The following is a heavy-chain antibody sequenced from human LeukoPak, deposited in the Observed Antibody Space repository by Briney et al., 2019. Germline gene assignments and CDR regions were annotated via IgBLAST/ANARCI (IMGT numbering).Heavy chain of an antibody. V-gene: IGHV3-23*01. CDR3: ARHDSFIPY. Sequence: PGGSLRLSCAASGFTFNYYAMSWVRQAPGKGLEWVSGISDNEGSTYYRDSVKGRFTISRDSTKNTVYLQLNNLRADDTAVYFCARHDSFIPYWGQGTLVIVSS. J-gene: IGHJ4*02. CDR2: ISDNEGST. D-gene: IGHD5-18*01. CDR1: GFTFNYYA.